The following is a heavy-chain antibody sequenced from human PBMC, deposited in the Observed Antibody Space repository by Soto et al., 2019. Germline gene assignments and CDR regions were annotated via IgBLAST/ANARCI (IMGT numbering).Heavy chain of an antibody. V-gene: IGHV1-69*02. D-gene: IGHD2-21*02. CDR1: GGTLGRYS. CDR3: ARSIVVVTALDY. J-gene: IGHJ4*02. Sequence: SVKVSCKASGGTLGRYSISWVRQAPGHGLEWIGRIIPIFGIASYAQKFQGRVTITRDTSASTAYMELSSLRSEDTAVYYCARSIVVVTALDYWGQGTLVTVSS. CDR2: IIPIFGIA.